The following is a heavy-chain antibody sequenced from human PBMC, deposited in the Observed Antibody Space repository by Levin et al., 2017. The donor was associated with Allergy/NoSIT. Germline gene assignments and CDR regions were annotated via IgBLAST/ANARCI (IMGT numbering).Heavy chain of an antibody. Sequence: ILYPIDSDTRYSPSFQGQVTISADKSINTAYLQWSSLKASDTAIYYCARDYSGSYHFDNWGQGTLVTVSS. J-gene: IGHJ4*02. V-gene: IGHV5-51*01. CDR3: ARDYSGSYHFDN. CDR2: LYPIDSDT. D-gene: IGHD1-26*01.